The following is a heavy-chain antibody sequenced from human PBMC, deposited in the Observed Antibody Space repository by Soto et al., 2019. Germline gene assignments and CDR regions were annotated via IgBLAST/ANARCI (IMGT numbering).Heavy chain of an antibody. CDR1: GGSISSGGYY. J-gene: IGHJ5*02. Sequence: SETLSLTCTVSGGSISSGGYYWSWIRQHPGKGLEWIGYIYYSGSTYYNPSLKSRVTISVDTSKNQFSLKLSSVTAADTAVYYCARGRVPDFWSGNEENWFDPWGQGTLVTVSS. D-gene: IGHD3-3*01. V-gene: IGHV4-31*03. CDR3: ARGRVPDFWSGNEENWFDP. CDR2: IYYSGST.